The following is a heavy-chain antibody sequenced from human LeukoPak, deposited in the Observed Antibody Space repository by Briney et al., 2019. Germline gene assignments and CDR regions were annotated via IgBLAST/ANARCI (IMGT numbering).Heavy chain of an antibody. Sequence: GGSLRLSCAASGFTFSSYAMSWVRQAPGKGLEWVSAISGSGGSTYYADSVKGRFTISRDNSKNTLYLQMNSLRAEDTAVYYCAKQLKVAVAPSPFDYWGQGTLVTVSS. J-gene: IGHJ4*02. CDR3: AKQLKVAVAPSPFDY. V-gene: IGHV3-23*01. CDR1: GFTFSSYA. CDR2: ISGSGGST. D-gene: IGHD6-19*01.